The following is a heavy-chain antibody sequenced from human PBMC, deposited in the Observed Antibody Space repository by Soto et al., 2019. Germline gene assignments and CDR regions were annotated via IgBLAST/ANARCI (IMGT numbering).Heavy chain of an antibody. CDR2: ITDSGVST. J-gene: IGHJ6*02. Sequence: EVQLLESGGGLVQPGGSLRLSCVASGFTFSDYAMSWVRHVPGKGLEWVSAITDSGVSTYYADSVKGRFTISRDNSKNTLFLQMKSLRVEDTAIYFCAKISSAHYYYYVMGVWGQGTTVTVSS. CDR1: GFTFSDYA. CDR3: AKISSAHYYYYVMGV. V-gene: IGHV3-23*01. D-gene: IGHD3-22*01.